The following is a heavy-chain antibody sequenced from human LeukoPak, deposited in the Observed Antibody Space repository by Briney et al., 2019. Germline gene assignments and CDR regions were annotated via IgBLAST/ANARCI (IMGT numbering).Heavy chain of an antibody. D-gene: IGHD3-22*01. CDR2: ISGSGGST. J-gene: IGHJ4*02. CDR1: GFTFSSYA. V-gene: IGHV3-23*01. CDR3: AKSPWVGSSGYYDY. Sequence: GGSLRPSCAASGFTFSSYAMSWVRQAPGKGLEWVSAISGSGGSTYYADSVKGRFTISRDNSKNTLYLQMNSLRAEDTAVYYCAKSPWVGSSGYYDYWGQGTLVTVSS.